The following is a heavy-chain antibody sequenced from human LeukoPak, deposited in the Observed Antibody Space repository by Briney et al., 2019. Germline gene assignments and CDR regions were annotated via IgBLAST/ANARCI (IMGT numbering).Heavy chain of an antibody. V-gene: IGHV3-7*01. Sequence: GGSLRLSCAASGFTFSSYSMNWVRQAPGKGLEWVANIKQDGSEKYYVDSVKGRFTISRDNAKNSLYLQMNGLRAEDTAVYYCARVDEMVAGNDYWGQGTLVTVSS. CDR2: IKQDGSEK. J-gene: IGHJ4*02. CDR1: GFTFSSYS. CDR3: ARVDEMVAGNDY. D-gene: IGHD6-19*01.